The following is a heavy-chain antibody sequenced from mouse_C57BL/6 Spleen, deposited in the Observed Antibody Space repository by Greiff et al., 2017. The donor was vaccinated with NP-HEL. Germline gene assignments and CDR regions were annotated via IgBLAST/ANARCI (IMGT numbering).Heavy chain of an antibody. D-gene: IGHD2-3*01. Sequence: QVQLKQSGAELVRPGTSVKVSCKASGYAFTNYLIEWVKQRPGQGLEWIGVINPGSGGTNYNEKFKGKATLTADKSSSTAYMQLSSLTSEDSAVYFCARSKAYDGYYVDYWGQGTTLTVSS. V-gene: IGHV1-54*01. CDR1: GYAFTNYL. CDR2: INPGSGGT. J-gene: IGHJ2*01. CDR3: ARSKAYDGYYVDY.